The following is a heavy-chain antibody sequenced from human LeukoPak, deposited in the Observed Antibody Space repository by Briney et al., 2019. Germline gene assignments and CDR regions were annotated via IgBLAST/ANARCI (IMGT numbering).Heavy chain of an antibody. Sequence: SETLSLTCTVSAGSITSNDYYWGWIRQPPGKGLEWIGTIYYSGSTYYIPSLKSRLTISLDTSKNQFSLRLSSVTAADTAVYYCARRSGYTDYWGQGTLVTVSS. V-gene: IGHV4-39*01. CDR2: IYYSGST. CDR3: ARRSGYTDY. J-gene: IGHJ4*02. CDR1: AGSITSNDYY. D-gene: IGHD5-18*01.